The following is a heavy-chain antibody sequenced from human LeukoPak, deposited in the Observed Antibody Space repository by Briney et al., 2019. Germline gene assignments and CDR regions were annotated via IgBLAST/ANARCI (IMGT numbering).Heavy chain of an antibody. CDR1: GFTFRGYR. CDR2: IDTDGSRR. J-gene: IGHJ3*01. D-gene: IGHD2-15*01. V-gene: IGHV3-74*01. Sequence: GGPLTLFCAASGFTFRGYRMHWLPQARGEGLVWFSRIDTDGSRRSYADSVKGRFTISKDNAKTTLYLQMTSLRAEDTAVFYCARAGAAYAFDVWGQGTMVTVSS. CDR3: ARAGAAYAFDV.